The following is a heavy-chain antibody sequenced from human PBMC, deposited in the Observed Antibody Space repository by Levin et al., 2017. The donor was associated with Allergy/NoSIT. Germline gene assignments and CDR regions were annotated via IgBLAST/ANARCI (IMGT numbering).Heavy chain of an antibody. D-gene: IGHD6-6*01. V-gene: IGHV1-8*01. CDR3: ARAGTLAARRQYYGMDV. CDR1: GYTFTSYD. Sequence: GASVKVSCKASGYTFTSYDINWVRQATGQGLEWMGWMNPNSGNTGYAQKFQGRVTMTRNTSISTAYMELSSLRSEDTAVYYCARAGTLAARRQYYGMDVWGQGTTVTVSS. CDR2: MNPNSGNT. J-gene: IGHJ6*02.